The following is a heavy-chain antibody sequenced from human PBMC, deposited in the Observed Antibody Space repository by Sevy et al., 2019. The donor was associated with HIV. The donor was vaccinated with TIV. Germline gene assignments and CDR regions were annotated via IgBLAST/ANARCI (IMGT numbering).Heavy chain of an antibody. CDR3: ARLGYSNGYYFDF. Sequence: TLSLTCTVSGGSISSGGYYWSWIRQHPGKGLEWIGYIYTSGSTYYNPSLKSRITMSVDTSKNQFSLKLRSVTTADTAMYNCARLGYSNGYYFDFWGQGTLVTVSS. V-gene: IGHV4-31*03. J-gene: IGHJ4*02. CDR1: GGSISSGGYY. D-gene: IGHD6-19*01. CDR2: IYTSGST.